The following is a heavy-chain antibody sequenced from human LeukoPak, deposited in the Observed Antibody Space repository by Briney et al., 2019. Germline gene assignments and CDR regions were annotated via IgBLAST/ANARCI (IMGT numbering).Heavy chain of an antibody. Sequence: SGGSLRLSCAASGFTFSSYSMNWVRQAPGKGLEWVSYISSSSSTIYYADSVKGRFTISRDNSKNMLYLQMNSLRAEDTAVYYCARDWFHAIDYWGQGTLVTVSS. CDR3: ARDWFHAIDY. CDR1: GFTFSSYS. D-gene: IGHD2/OR15-2a*01. J-gene: IGHJ4*02. CDR2: ISSSSSTI. V-gene: IGHV3-48*01.